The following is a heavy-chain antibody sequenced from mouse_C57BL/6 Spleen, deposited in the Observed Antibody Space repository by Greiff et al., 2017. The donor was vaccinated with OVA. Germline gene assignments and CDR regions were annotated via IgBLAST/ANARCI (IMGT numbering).Heavy chain of an antibody. CDR3: TVVETGTRYIDV. Sequence: EVKLVESGGGLVQPGGSMKLSCVASGFTFSNYWMNWVRQSPAKGLEWVAQIRMKSDNYATHYAESVKGRFTIPRDDSKSSVYLQMNNLRAVDTGIYFCTVVETGTRYIDVKGTGTTVTVSS. CDR2: IRMKSDNYAT. CDR1: GFTFSNYW. V-gene: IGHV6-3*01. J-gene: IGHJ1*03. D-gene: IGHD4-1*01.